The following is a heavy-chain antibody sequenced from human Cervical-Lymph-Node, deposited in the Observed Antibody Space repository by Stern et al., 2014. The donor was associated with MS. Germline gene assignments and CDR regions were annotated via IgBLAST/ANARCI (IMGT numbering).Heavy chain of an antibody. CDR3: AKDCGIAAAGPFDY. CDR1: GFTFSSYG. Sequence: VQLVESGGGVVQPGRSLRLSCAASGFTFSSYGMHWVRQAPGQGLEWVAVISYDGSNKYYADSVKGRFTISRDNSKNTLYLQMNSLRAEDTAVYYCAKDCGIAAAGPFDYWGQGTLVTVSS. V-gene: IGHV3-30*18. CDR2: ISYDGSNK. J-gene: IGHJ4*02. D-gene: IGHD6-13*01.